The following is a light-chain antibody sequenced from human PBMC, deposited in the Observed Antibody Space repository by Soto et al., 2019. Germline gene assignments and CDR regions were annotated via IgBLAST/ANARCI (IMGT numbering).Light chain of an antibody. CDR3: QHYNNWPWT. CDR1: QSVSSN. V-gene: IGKV3-15*01. Sequence: EIVMTQSPATLSVSPGERATLSCRASQSVSSNLAWYQQKPGQAPRLLIYGASTRATGIPARFSGSGSGTEFTLTISSLQSEDFAVYYCQHYNNWPWTFGQVTKVEIK. J-gene: IGKJ1*01. CDR2: GAS.